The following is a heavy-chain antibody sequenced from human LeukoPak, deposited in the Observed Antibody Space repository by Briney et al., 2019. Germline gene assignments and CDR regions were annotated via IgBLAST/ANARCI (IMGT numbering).Heavy chain of an antibody. CDR2: IIPILGIA. V-gene: IGHV1-69*04. CDR1: GGTFSSYA. D-gene: IGHD1-26*01. CDR3: ARSIVGASPFDY. J-gene: IGHJ4*02. Sequence: SVKVSCKASGGTFSSYAISWVRQAPGQGLEWMGGIIPILGIANYAQKFQGRVTITADKSTSTAYMELSSLRSEDTAVYYCARSIVGASPFDYWGQGTLVTVSS.